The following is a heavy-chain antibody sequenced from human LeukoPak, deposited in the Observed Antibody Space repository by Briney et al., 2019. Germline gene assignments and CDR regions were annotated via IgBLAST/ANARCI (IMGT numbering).Heavy chain of an antibody. J-gene: IGHJ3*02. D-gene: IGHD1-26*01. V-gene: IGHV4-59*08. Sequence: SETLSLTCIVSGGSISSYYWSWIRQPPGKGPEWIGYIYSSGNTNSKPSLKSRVTISVDTSKSQFSLKMTSVTAADTAVYYCARQGSGGRAFDIWGQGTMVTVSS. CDR1: GGSISSYY. CDR3: ARQGSGGRAFDI. CDR2: IYSSGNT.